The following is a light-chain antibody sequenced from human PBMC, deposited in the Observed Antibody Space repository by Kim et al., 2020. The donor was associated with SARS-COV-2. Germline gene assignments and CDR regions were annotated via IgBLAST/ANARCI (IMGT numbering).Light chain of an antibody. J-gene: IGLJ3*02. CDR3: QAWDSTTAHWV. Sequence: PGQPASITCSGNRLGDNYVCWYQQKPGQSPVFVMYQDNKRPSGIPERFSGSNSGNTATLTISETQAMDEADYYCQAWDSTTAHWVFGGGTQLTVL. CDR2: QDN. CDR1: RLGDNY. V-gene: IGLV3-1*01.